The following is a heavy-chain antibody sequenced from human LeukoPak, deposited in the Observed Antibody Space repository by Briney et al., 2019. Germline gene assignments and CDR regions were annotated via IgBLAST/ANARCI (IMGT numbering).Heavy chain of an antibody. D-gene: IGHD2-2*01. Sequence: PGRSLRLSCGASGFTFSSYAMHWVRQAPGKGLEWVAVISYDGSNKYYADSVKGRFTISRDNSKNTLYLQMNSLRAEDTAVYYCAREDRLVVVPAAPYFDYWGQGTLVTVSS. CDR1: GFTFSSYA. J-gene: IGHJ4*02. CDR2: ISYDGSNK. V-gene: IGHV3-30-3*01. CDR3: AREDRLVVVPAAPYFDY.